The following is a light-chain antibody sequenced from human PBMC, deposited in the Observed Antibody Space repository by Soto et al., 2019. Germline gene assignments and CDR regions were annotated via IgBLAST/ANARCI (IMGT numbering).Light chain of an antibody. CDR2: FGS. J-gene: IGKJ5*01. Sequence: DIVMTQIPVSLPVTPGEPASISCKSSQSLLHSHGYNYMDWYLXKQGQSPQLXIYFGSYRASGVPDRFSGSGSGTNLTMRISRVETDDFGIYDGMQALQVPITFGQGTRLEIK. CDR1: QSLLHSHGYNY. CDR3: MQALQVPIT. V-gene: IGKV2-28*01.